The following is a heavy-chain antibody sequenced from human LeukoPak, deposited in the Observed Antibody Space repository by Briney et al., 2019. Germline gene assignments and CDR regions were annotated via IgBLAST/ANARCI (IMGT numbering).Heavy chain of an antibody. CDR2: MNPNSGNT. V-gene: IGHV1-8*01. CDR3: ARDVKWELSGLGY. D-gene: IGHD1-26*01. Sequence: INWGRXXXXQGLEWMGWMNPNSGNTGYAQKFQGRVTMTRDTSISTAYMELSSLRSEDTAVYYCARDVKWELSGLGYWGQGTLVTVSS. J-gene: IGHJ4*02.